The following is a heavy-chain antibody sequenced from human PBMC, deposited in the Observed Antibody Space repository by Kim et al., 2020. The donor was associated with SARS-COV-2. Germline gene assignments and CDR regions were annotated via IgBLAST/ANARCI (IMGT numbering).Heavy chain of an antibody. CDR2: IDWDDDK. V-gene: IGHV2-70*01. J-gene: IGHJ4*02. D-gene: IGHD3-22*01. CDR3: ARIHNYYDSSGYFPGFDY. CDR1: GFSLSTSGMC. Sequence: SGPTLVNPTQTLTLTCTFSGFSLSTSGMCVSWIRQPPGKALEWLALIDWDDDKYYSTSLKSRLTISKDTSKNQVVLTMTNMDPVDTATYYCARIHNYYDSSGYFPGFDYWGQGTLVTVSS.